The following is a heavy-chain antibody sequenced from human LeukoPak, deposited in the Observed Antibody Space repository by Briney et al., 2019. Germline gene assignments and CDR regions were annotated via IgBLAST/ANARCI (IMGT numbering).Heavy chain of an antibody. CDR1: GYTFTSYY. CDR3: ARDDRGGDCSSTSCYWFDP. J-gene: IGHJ5*02. CDR2: INPSGGST. V-gene: IGHV1-46*01. Sequence: GASVKVSCKASGYTFTSYYMHWVRQAPGQGLEWMGIINPSGGSTSYAQKFQGRVTMTRDTSTSTVYMELSSLRSEDTAVYYCARDDRGGDCSSTSCYWFDPWGQGTLVTVSS. D-gene: IGHD2-2*01.